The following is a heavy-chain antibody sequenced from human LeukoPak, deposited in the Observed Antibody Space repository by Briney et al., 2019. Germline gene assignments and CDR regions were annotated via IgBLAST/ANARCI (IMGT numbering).Heavy chain of an antibody. D-gene: IGHD2-15*01. CDR2: TYYRSKWYN. CDR3: ARGGAGGRAFDI. J-gene: IGHJ3*02. CDR1: GDSVSSNSAA. V-gene: IGHV6-1*01. Sequence: SQTLSLTCAISGDSVSSNSAAWNWVRQSPSRCLEWLGRTYYRSKWYNDYAVSVKSRLTINPDTSKNQFSLQLDSVTPEDTAVYYCARGGAGGRAFDIWGQGTLVTVSS.